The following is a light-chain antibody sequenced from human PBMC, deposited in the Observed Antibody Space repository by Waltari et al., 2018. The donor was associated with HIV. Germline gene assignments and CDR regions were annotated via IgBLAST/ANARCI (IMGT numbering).Light chain of an antibody. J-gene: IGLJ3*02. V-gene: IGLV3-19*01. CDR3: NSRDSSGNHWV. Sequence: SSDLTQVPAVSVALGQTVRITCQGDSLAIYYSSWFQQKPGQAPVLVIYGKNNMPSGIPDRFSGSSSGNTASLTITVAQAEDEADYYCNSRDSSGNHWVFGGGTKLTVL. CDR1: SLAIYY. CDR2: GKN.